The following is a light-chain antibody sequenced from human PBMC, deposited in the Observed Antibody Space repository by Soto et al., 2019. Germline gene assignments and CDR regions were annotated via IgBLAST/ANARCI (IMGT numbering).Light chain of an antibody. Sequence: DVQMTQSPSAMTASVGDRVTITCRATQDISRFVAWFQQKPGKAPERLIYETSTLQPGVPSRFSGSGSGTEFTLAISGLQPEDVATHYCLQHNSYPYTFGQGTKLEIK. CDR2: ETS. J-gene: IGKJ2*01. CDR3: LQHNSYPYT. V-gene: IGKV1-17*03. CDR1: QDISRF.